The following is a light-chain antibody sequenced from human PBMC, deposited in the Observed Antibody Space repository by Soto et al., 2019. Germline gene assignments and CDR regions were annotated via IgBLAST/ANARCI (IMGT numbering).Light chain of an antibody. J-gene: IGLJ1*01. CDR1: SSDVGGYNY. Sequence: QSALTQPRSVSGSPGQSVTISCTGSSSDVGGYNYVSWYQHHPGKAPKLMIYDVTKRPSGVPDRFSGSKSGNTASLTISGLQAEDEADYYCCSYAGGYIFVFGTGTKLTVL. CDR2: DVT. V-gene: IGLV2-11*01. CDR3: CSYAGGYIFV.